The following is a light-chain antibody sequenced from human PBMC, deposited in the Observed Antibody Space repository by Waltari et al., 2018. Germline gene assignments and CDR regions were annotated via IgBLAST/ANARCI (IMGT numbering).Light chain of an antibody. CDR1: QSVSSN. J-gene: IGKJ1*01. CDR2: DAS. CDR3: QQYNNWPPMT. Sequence: EVVMTQSPATLSVSPGERATLSCRASQSVSSNLAWYQKKPGQAPRLLISDASTRATGIPARFSGSGSGTEFTLTISSLQSEDFAVYYCQQYNNWPPMTFGQGTKVEIK. V-gene: IGKV3-15*01.